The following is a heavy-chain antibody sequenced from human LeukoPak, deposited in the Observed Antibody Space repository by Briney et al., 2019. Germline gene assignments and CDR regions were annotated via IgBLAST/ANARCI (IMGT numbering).Heavy chain of an antibody. V-gene: IGHV3-48*03. J-gene: IGHJ1*01. D-gene: IGHD2-15*01. CDR3: ARGGPHLIVVVVAATSYFQH. CDR1: GFTFSSYE. Sequence: GGSLRLSCAASGFTFSSYEMNWVRQAPGKGLEGVSYISSSGSTIYYADSVKGRFTISRDNAKNSLYLQMNSLRAEDTAVYYCARGGPHLIVVVVAATSYFQHWGQGTLVTVSS. CDR2: ISSSGSTI.